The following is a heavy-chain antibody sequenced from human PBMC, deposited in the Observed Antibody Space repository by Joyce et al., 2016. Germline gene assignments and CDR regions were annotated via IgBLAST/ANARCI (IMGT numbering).Heavy chain of an antibody. CDR3: ARDTAMATGYYYYGMDV. D-gene: IGHD5-18*01. J-gene: IGHJ6*02. Sequence: QVQLVQSGAEVKKPGASVKVSCKASGYTFTNYYMPWVREAPGQGIEWMGIINPSGGSTNSAQNFQGRVTMTRDTSTSTVYMELSSLRSEDTAVYYCARDTAMATGYYYYGMDVWGQGTTVTVSS. CDR2: INPSGGST. V-gene: IGHV1-46*01. CDR1: GYTFTNYY.